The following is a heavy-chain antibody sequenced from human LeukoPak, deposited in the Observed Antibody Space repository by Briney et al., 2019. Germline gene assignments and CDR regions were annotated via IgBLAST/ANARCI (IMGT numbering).Heavy chain of an antibody. V-gene: IGHV4-39*01. CDR2: IYYSGST. CDR3: ASVRRGFGESSKYYSYYYMDV. J-gene: IGHJ6*03. D-gene: IGHD3-10*01. Sequence: PSETLSLTCIVSGATISSSSYYWGWIRQPPGKGLEWIGNIYYSGSTCNNPSLKSRVTISVDTSKNHFSLNLRSVTAADTAVYYCASVRRGFGESSKYYSYYYMDVWGNGTTVTISS. CDR1: GATISSSSYY.